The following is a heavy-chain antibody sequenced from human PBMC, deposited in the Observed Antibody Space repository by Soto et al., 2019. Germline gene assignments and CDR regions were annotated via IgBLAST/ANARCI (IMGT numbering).Heavy chain of an antibody. CDR1: GYTLTSYG. V-gene: IGHV1-18*04. D-gene: IGHD1-26*01. CDR2: ISGYNGNT. J-gene: IGHJ5*02. CDR3: ARMTGTGVVGATGWFDP. Sequence: QVQLVQSGAEVKKPGASVKVSCKASGYTLTSYGFSWVRQAPGQGLEWMGWISGYNGNTNYAQKLQGRVTMTTDTSTSTAYMELRSLRSDDTAVYYCARMTGTGVVGATGWFDPWGQGTLISVSS.